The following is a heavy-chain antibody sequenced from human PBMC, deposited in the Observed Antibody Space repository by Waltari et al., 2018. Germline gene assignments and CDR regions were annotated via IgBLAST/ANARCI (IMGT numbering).Heavy chain of an antibody. D-gene: IGHD1-26*01. V-gene: IGHV4-39*01. CDR2: IYSSGAT. CDR3: CLERVGASGGAFDI. CDR1: GGSISSSSYY. J-gene: IGHJ3*02. Sequence: QLQLQESGPGLVKPSETLSLTCTVSGGSISSSSYYWGWIRQPPGKGLEWIGSIYSSGATYYTPSLNSRVTISVDTSKSQFSLKLSSVTAADTAVYYCCLERVGASGGAFDIWGQGTMVTVSS.